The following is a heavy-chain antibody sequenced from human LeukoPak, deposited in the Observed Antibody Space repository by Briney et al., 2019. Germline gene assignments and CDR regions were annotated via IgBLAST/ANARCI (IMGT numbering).Heavy chain of an antibody. J-gene: IGHJ4*02. CDR1: GFTFRTYG. CDR3: ASLHYDSSVFVDY. V-gene: IGHV3-21*01. D-gene: IGHD3-22*01. CDR2: ISSSGSYI. Sequence: GGSLRLSCAASGFTFRTYGMNWVRQAPGKGLEWVSFISSSGSYIYYADSVKGRFTISRDNAANSLYPQMNSLRAEDTAVYYCASLHYDSSVFVDYWGQGTLDTVSS.